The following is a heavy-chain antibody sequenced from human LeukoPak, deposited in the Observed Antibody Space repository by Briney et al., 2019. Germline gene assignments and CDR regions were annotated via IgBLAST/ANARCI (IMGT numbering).Heavy chain of an antibody. V-gene: IGHV5-51*01. CDR3: ARLDDSSGYYLTPFDY. CDR1: GYSFTSYW. J-gene: IGHJ4*02. CDR2: IYPGDSDT. D-gene: IGHD3-22*01. Sequence: GESLKISCKGSGYSFTSYWIGWVRQMPGKGLEWMGIIYPGDSDTRYSPSFQGQVTISADKSISTAYLQRSSLKASDTAMYYCARLDDSSGYYLTPFDYWGQGTLVTVSS.